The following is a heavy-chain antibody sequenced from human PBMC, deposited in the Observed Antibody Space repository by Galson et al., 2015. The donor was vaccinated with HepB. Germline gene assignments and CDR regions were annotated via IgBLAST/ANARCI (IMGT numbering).Heavy chain of an antibody. CDR3: ARVDVVLKVFAIFDL. D-gene: IGHD2-8*01. V-gene: IGHV3-48*03. CDR2: ISGSGDFI. Sequence: SLRLSCAASGFSFSRYEMNWVRQAPGKGLEWVSYISGSGDFIFYADSVKGRFTISRDNAKNSLYLQMNSLRAEDTAIYYCARVDVVLKVFAIFDLWGQGTLVTVSP. CDR1: GFSFSRYE. J-gene: IGHJ4*02.